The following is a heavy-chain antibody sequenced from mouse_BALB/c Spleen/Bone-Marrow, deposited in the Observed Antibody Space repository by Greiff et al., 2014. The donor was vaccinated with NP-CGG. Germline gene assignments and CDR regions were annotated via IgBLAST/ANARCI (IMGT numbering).Heavy chain of an antibody. Sequence: QVQLQQSGAELVRPESSVKISCKASGYAFSTYWMIWVKQRPGQGLEWIGQIYPGDGDTNYNGKFKGKATLTADKSSSTAYMQLSSLTSEDSAVYVCARGARSAMDYWGQGTSVTVSS. CDR1: GYAFSTYW. CDR3: ARGARSAMDY. J-gene: IGHJ4*01. CDR2: IYPGDGDT. V-gene: IGHV1-80*01.